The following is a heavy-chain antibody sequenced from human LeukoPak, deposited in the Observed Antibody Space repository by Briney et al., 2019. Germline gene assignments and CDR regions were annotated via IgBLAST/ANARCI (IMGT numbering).Heavy chain of an antibody. J-gene: IGHJ5*02. CDR3: ARDVNWLMRGRPNWLDP. CDR1: GFTFSRHW. V-gene: IGHV3-74*01. Sequence: GGSLRLSCAASGFTFSRHWMHWVRQGPEKGLVWVSHINTDGSITRYADSVKGRFTISKDNAKNTLYLQMNSLRADDTAVYYCARDVNWLMRGRPNWLDPWGQGSLVTVSS. D-gene: IGHD2-8*01. CDR2: INTDGSIT.